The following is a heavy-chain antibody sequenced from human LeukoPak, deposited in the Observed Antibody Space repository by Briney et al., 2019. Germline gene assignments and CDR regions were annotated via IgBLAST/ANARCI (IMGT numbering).Heavy chain of an antibody. Sequence: PGGSLRLSCAASGLVFSRSGMHWIRQAPGKGLEWVAFLQYDENEIYYAESVKGRFTIFRDNSKNTLYLQMSSLRSDDTAVYYYVSEERAVKDSWGQGTLVSVSS. J-gene: IGHJ4*02. D-gene: IGHD3-10*01. CDR3: VSEERAVKDS. V-gene: IGHV3-30*02. CDR1: GLVFSRSG. CDR2: LQYDENEI.